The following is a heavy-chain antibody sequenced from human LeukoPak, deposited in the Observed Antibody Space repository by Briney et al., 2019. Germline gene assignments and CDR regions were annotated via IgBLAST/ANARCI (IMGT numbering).Heavy chain of an antibody. CDR2: TYYRSKWYN. V-gene: IGHV6-1*01. D-gene: IGHD6-25*01. CDR1: GDSVSSNSAA. Sequence: SQTLSLTCAISGDSVSSNSAAWNWISQSPSRGLEWLGRTYYRSKWYNDYAVSVKSRITINPDTSKNQFSLQLNSVTPEDTAVYYCAREWGSIAAPFDYWGQGTLVTVSS. CDR3: AREWGSIAAPFDY. J-gene: IGHJ4*02.